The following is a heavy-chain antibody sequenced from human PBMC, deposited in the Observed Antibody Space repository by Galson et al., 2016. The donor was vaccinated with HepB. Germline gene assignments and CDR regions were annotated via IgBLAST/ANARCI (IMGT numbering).Heavy chain of an antibody. Sequence: CAISWDSVSSNSAAWHWIRQSPSRGLEWLGRTYYRSKWYNDYTVSVKGRITINPDTSKNQFSLQLNSVTHEDTAVYYCARQYGTYFAYWGRGTLVTVSS. CDR1: WDSVSSNSAA. D-gene: IGHD4-17*01. V-gene: IGHV6-1*01. CDR3: ARQYGTYFAY. CDR2: TYYRSKWYN. J-gene: IGHJ4*02.